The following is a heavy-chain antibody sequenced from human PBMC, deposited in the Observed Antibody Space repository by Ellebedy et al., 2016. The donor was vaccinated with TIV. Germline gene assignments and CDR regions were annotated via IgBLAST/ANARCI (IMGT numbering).Heavy chain of an antibody. J-gene: IGHJ4*02. CDR3: ARCVGSNTLWVPFDN. Sequence: GSLRLSCGVYGGSFSGYYWSWIRQPPGKGLEWIGEVNHSGTANYNPSLKSRVTISVDTSKNQFSLKLSSVAAADTAGYYCARCVGSNTLWVPFDNWGQGSLVTVSS. CDR1: GGSFSGYY. CDR2: VNHSGTA. V-gene: IGHV4-34*01. D-gene: IGHD2-15*01.